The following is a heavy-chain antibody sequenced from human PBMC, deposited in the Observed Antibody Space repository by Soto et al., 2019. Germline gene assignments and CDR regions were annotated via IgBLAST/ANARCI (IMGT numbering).Heavy chain of an antibody. CDR2: ISSSGSTI. CDR3: ASYDFWSGYFGY. Sequence: GGSLRLSCAASGFTFSSYEMNWVRQAPGKGLEWVSYISSSGSTIYYADSVKGRFTISRDNAKNSLYLQMNSLRAEGTAVYYCASYDFWSGYFGYWGQGTLVTVSS. D-gene: IGHD3-3*01. V-gene: IGHV3-48*03. CDR1: GFTFSSYE. J-gene: IGHJ4*02.